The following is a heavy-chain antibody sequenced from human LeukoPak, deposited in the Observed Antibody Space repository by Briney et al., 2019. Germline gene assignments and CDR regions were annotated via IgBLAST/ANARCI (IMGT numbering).Heavy chain of an antibody. J-gene: IGHJ4*02. CDR3: ARGYYGSGSYFLDF. CDR2: VSSGSGTI. D-gene: IGHD3-10*01. V-gene: IGHV3-48*02. Sequence: PGGSLRLSCAASGFTFSSYAMHWVRQAPGKGLEWVSYVSSGSGTIYYADSVKGRFTISRDNANNSLYLQMNGLRDEDTAVYYCARGYYGSGSYFLDFCGQGTLVTVSS. CDR1: GFTFSSYA.